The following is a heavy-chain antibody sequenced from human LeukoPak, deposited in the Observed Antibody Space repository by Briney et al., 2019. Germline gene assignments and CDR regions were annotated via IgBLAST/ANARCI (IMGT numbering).Heavy chain of an antibody. J-gene: IGHJ3*02. V-gene: IGHV3-23*01. CDR1: GFTFSSYA. CDR3: AKDLELRFLEWLSDAFDI. Sequence: GGSLRLSCAASGFTFSSYAMSWVRQAPGKGLEWVSAISGSGGSTYYADSVKGRFTISRDNSKNTLYLQMNSLRAEDTAVYYCAKDLELRFLEWLSDAFDIWGQGTMVTVS. D-gene: IGHD3-3*01. CDR2: ISGSGGST.